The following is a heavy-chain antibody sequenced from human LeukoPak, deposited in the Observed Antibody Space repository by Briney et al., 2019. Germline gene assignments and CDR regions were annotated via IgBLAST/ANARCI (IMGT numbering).Heavy chain of an antibody. D-gene: IGHD1-7*01. CDR3: AKRDNWDYYFDY. V-gene: IGHV3-7*01. J-gene: IGHJ4*02. CDR2: IKQDGGQI. CDR1: EFTFSSYW. Sequence: GGSLRLSCAASEFTFSSYWMSWVRQAPGKGLEWVANIKQDGGQIYYLESVKGRFTVSRDNAKNSLYLQMNSLRAEDTAVYYCAKRDNWDYYFDYWGQGTLVTVSS.